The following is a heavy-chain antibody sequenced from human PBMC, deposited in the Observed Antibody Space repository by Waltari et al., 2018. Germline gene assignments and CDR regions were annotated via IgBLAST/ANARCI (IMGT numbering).Heavy chain of an antibody. V-gene: IGHV4-39*07. D-gene: IGHD6-13*01. CDR2: IYYSGST. CDR1: GGSISSSSYY. CDR3: ARGMASIAAAGTPYFDY. J-gene: IGHJ4*02. Sequence: QVQLQESGPGLVKPSGTLSLTCTVSGGSISSSSYYWGWIRQPPGKGLEWIGSIYYSGSTYYNPSLKSRVTISVDTSKNQFSLKLSSVTAADTAVYYCARGMASIAAAGTPYFDYWGQGTLVTVSS.